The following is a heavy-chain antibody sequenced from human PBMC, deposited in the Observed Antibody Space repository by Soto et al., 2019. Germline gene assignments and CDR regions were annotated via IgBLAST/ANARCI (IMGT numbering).Heavy chain of an antibody. CDR2: ISPFNGNT. CDR1: GYPFTHYG. V-gene: IGHV1-18*01. D-gene: IGHD3-10*01. Sequence: ASVKVSCKSSGYPFTHYGITWVRQAPGQGLEWMGRISPFNGNTNYGQTLQGRVTMTTDTSTSTAYMELRSLRSDDTAVYYCARGLWERVRGVIGMGVWGQGTTVTVSS. CDR3: ARGLWERVRGVIGMGV. J-gene: IGHJ6*02.